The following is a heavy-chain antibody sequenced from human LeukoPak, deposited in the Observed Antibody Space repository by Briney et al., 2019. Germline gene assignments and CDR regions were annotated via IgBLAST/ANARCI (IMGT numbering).Heavy chain of an antibody. CDR2: ISSSGSTI. CDR1: GFTFSSYE. CDR3: ARDGDYYDSSGYYSQLFFDY. D-gene: IGHD3-22*01. V-gene: IGHV3-48*03. Sequence: GGSLRLSCAASGFTFSSYEMNWVRQAPGKGLEWVSYISSSGSTIYYADSVKGRFTISRDNVKNSLYLQMNSLRAEDTAVYYCARDGDYYDSSGYYSQLFFDYWGQGTLVTVSS. J-gene: IGHJ4*02.